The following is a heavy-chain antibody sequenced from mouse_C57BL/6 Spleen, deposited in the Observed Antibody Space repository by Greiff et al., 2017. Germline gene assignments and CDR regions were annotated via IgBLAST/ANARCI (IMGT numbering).Heavy chain of an antibody. D-gene: IGHD1-1*01. CDR1: GYTFTDYY. CDR3: ARGPPTVVATDDY. CDR2: INPNNGGT. Sequence: EVQLQQSGPELVKPGASVKISCKASGYTFTDYYMNWVKQSHGKSLEWIGDINPNNGGTSYNQKFKGKDTLTVDKSSSTAYMELRSLTSEDSAVYYCARGPPTVVATDDYWGQGTTLTVSS. V-gene: IGHV1-26*01. J-gene: IGHJ2*01.